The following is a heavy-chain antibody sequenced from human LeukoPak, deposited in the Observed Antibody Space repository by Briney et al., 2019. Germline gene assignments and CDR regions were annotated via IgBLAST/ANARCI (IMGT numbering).Heavy chain of an antibody. D-gene: IGHD6-13*01. V-gene: IGHV4-59*08. CDR1: GGSISSYY. CDR3: ARHGVAAAGFDY. J-gene: IGHJ4*02. CDR2: TYYSGST. Sequence: SETLSLTCTVSGGSISSYYWSWIRQPPGKGLEWIGYTYYSGSTNYNPSLKSRVTISVDTSKNQFSLKLSSVTAADTAVYYCARHGVAAAGFDYWGQGTLVTVSS.